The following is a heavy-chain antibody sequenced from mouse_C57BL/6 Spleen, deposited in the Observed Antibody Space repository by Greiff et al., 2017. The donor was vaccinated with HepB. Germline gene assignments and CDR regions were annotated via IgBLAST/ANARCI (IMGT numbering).Heavy chain of an antibody. D-gene: IGHD1-1*01. V-gene: IGHV5-9-1*02. Sequence: EVQGVESGEGLVKPGGSLKLSCAASGFTFSSYAMSWVRQTPEKRLEWVAYISSGGDYIYYADTVKGRFTISRDNARNTLYLQMSSLKSEDTAMYYCTRDYGRGGFMDYWGQGTSVTVSS. CDR1: GFTFSSYA. J-gene: IGHJ4*01. CDR2: ISSGGDYI. CDR3: TRDYGRGGFMDY.